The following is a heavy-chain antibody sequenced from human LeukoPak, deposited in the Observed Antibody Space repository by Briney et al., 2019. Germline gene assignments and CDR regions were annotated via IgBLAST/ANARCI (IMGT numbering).Heavy chain of an antibody. D-gene: IGHD2-2*01. J-gene: IGHJ4*02. Sequence: GGSLRLSCAASGFTFSSYAMHWVRQTPGKGLEWVAVISYDGSNKYYADSVKGRFTISRDNSKNTLYLQMNSLRAEDTAVYYCAKDPTAFVVPAANFDYWGQGTLVTVSS. CDR2: ISYDGSNK. CDR1: GFTFSSYA. CDR3: AKDPTAFVVPAANFDY. V-gene: IGHV3-30-3*01.